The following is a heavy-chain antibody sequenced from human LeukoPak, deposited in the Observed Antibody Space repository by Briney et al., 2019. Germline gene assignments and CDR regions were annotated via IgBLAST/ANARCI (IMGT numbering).Heavy chain of an antibody. V-gene: IGHV4-31*03. CDR2: IYYSGST. D-gene: IGHD2-2*01. CDR1: GGSISSGGYY. J-gene: IGHJ5*02. Sequence: SETLSLTCTVSGGSISSGGYYRSWIRQHPGKGLEWIGYIYYSGSTYYNPSLKSRVTISVDTSKNQFSLKLSSVTAADTAVYYCASTSAEYENWFDPWGQGTLVTVSS. CDR3: ASTSAEYENWFDP.